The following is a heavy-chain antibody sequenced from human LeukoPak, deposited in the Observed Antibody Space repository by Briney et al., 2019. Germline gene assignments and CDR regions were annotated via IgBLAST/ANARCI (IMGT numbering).Heavy chain of an antibody. CDR2: IKHDGSEK. Sequence: GGSLRLSCVASGFTFNNYWMTWVRQAPGKGLEWVATIKHDGSEKYYVDSVKGRFTISRDNGKNSLYLQMNSLRAEDTAVYYCTRGGIWGMDVWGQGTTVIVS. V-gene: IGHV3-7*01. CDR1: GFTFNNYW. CDR3: TRGGIWGMDV. J-gene: IGHJ6*02. D-gene: IGHD1-26*01.